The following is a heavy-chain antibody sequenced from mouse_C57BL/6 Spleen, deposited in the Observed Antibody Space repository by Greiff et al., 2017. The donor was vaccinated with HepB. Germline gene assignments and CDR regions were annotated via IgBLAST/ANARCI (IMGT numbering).Heavy chain of an antibody. CDR3: ARHGSSWAWFAY. CDR1: GYTFTDYY. Sequence: VQLQQSGPELVKPGASVKISCKASGYTFTDYYMNWVKQSHGKSLEWIGDINPNNGGTSYNQKFKGKATLTVDKSSSTAYMELRSLTSEDSAVYYCARHGSSWAWFAYWGQGTLVTVSA. J-gene: IGHJ3*01. D-gene: IGHD1-1*01. V-gene: IGHV1-26*01. CDR2: INPNNGGT.